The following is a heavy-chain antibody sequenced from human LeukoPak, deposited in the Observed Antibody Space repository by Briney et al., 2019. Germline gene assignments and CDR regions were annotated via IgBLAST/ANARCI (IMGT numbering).Heavy chain of an antibody. Sequence: GASVKVSCKASGYTFTSYGISWVRQAPGQGLEWMGWISAYNGNTNYAQKLQGRVTMTTDTSTSTAYMELRSLRSDDTAVYYCARDLGYDSSGYYYGVDYWGQETLVTVSS. CDR1: GYTFTSYG. J-gene: IGHJ4*02. CDR3: ARDLGYDSSGYYYGVDY. CDR2: ISAYNGNT. V-gene: IGHV1-18*01. D-gene: IGHD3-22*01.